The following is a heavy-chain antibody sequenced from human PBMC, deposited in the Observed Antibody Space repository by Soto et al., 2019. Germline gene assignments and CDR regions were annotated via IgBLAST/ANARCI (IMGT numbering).Heavy chain of an antibody. D-gene: IGHD2-8*01. CDR2: ISGYNGDT. Sequence: GPSVKVCCKASGYTITSYARQWVRQETGQGLEWMGWISGYNGDTNYAQKFQGRVTMTIDTSTGTAYMEVRSLTSDDTAVYYCAKNGQPPYYYYGLDVWGQGTKVTVSS. CDR1: GYTITSYA. J-gene: IGHJ6*02. CDR3: AKNGQPPYYYYGLDV. V-gene: IGHV1-18*01.